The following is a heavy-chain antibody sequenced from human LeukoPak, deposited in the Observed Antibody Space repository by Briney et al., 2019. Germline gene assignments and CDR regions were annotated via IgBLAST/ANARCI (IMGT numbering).Heavy chain of an antibody. D-gene: IGHD6-13*01. V-gene: IGHV4-61*02. J-gene: IGHJ5*02. CDR3: AREVVAAAGRGDWFDP. Sequence: SETLSLTCTVSGGSISSGSYYWSWIRQPAGKGLEWIGRIYTSGSTNYNPSLKSRVTISVDTSKNQFSLKLSSVTAADTAVYYCAREVVAAAGRGDWFDPWGQGTLVTVSS. CDR1: GGSISSGSYY. CDR2: IYTSGST.